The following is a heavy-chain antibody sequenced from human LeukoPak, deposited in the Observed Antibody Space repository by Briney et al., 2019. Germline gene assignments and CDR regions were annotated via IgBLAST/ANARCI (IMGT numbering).Heavy chain of an antibody. CDR3: ARVRGTFDY. J-gene: IGHJ4*02. CDR1: GGSISSSSYC. Sequence: PSETLSLTCTVSGGSISSSSYCWGWIRQPPGKGLEWIGSIYYSGSTYYNPSLKSRVTISVDTSKNQLSLKLSSVTAADTAVYYCARVRGTFDYWGQGTLVTVSS. D-gene: IGHD3-10*01. CDR2: IYYSGST. V-gene: IGHV4-39*07.